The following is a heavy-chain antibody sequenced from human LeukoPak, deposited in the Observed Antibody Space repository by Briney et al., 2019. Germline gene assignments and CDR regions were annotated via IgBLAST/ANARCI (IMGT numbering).Heavy chain of an antibody. D-gene: IGHD1-1*01. CDR3: ASYASGYNWLKV. CDR2: IHPGTGNP. Sequence: ASVKVFCKSSGHTFTEYYVHWVRQAPGLGLEWLGWIHPGTGNPNYAQKFQGRVTISRDTSINTAYMELIRLKSDDTAVYYCASYASGYNWLKVWGQGTLVTVSS. CDR1: GHTFTEYY. J-gene: IGHJ4*02. V-gene: IGHV1-2*02.